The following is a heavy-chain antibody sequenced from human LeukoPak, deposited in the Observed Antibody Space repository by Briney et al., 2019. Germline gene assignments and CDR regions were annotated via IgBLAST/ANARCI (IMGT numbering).Heavy chain of an antibody. CDR3: ARVIVPAANDLDY. V-gene: IGHV3-48*04. D-gene: IGHD2-2*01. CDR1: GFTFDSYS. CDR2: ITSGSSTI. J-gene: IGHJ4*02. Sequence: GGSLRLSCAASGFTFDSYSMSWVRQAPGKGLEWVSYITSGSSTIYYPDSVKGRFTISRDNAKNSLYLQMNSLRAEDTAVYYCARVIVPAANDLDYWGQGTLVTVSS.